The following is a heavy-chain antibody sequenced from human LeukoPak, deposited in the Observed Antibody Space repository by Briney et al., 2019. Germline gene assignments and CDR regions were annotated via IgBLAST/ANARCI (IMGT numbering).Heavy chain of an antibody. CDR1: GFIVSSYA. J-gene: IGHJ4*02. D-gene: IGHD5-12*01. CDR2: INYNGDST. Sequence: GGSLRLSCSASGFIVSSYAIHWVRQAPGKGLEYVSAINYNGDSTSYTDSVKDRFTISRDNSKNTVYLQMSSLRADDTAVYYCVKDRGGFIRDFDHWGQGTLVTVSS. V-gene: IGHV3-64D*06. CDR3: VKDRGGFIRDFDH.